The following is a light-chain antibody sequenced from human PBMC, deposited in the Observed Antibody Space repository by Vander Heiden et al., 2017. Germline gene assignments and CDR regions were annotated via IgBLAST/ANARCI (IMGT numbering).Light chain of an antibody. CDR1: QSVSNN. J-gene: IGKJ2*01. V-gene: IGKV3-15*01. CDR2: DAF. Sequence: EIVTTQSPATRSGSRGGRAPLSGRASQSVSNNLAWNQQNPGQAPRLLIYDAFTRATGVPARISGSGSGTEFTLTISSLQSEDFAVYYCQQYNDWPPMYTFGQGTKLEIK. CDR3: QQYNDWPPMYT.